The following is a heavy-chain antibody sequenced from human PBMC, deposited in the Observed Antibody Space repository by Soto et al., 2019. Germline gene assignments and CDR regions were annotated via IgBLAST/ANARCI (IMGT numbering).Heavy chain of an antibody. D-gene: IGHD3-10*01. Sequence: EQLVQSGAEVKKPGSSVKVSCKASGGTFSSYAISWVRQAPGQGLEWMGGIIPIFGTANYAQKFQGRVTSTADESTSTAYMELSSLRSEDTAVYYCAREDKYGSGSYCWWVWGQGTLVTVSS. CDR3: AREDKYGSGSYCWWV. J-gene: IGHJ4*02. CDR1: GGTFSSYA. V-gene: IGHV1-69*01. CDR2: IIPIFGTA.